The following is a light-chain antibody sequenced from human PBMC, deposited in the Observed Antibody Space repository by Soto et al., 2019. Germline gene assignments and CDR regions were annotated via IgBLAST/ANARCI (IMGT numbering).Light chain of an antibody. V-gene: IGLV2-14*01. CDR1: SSDVGGYNY. CDR2: EVN. CDR3: SSYSSSSTPYV. J-gene: IGLJ1*01. Sequence: QPVLTQPASVSGSPGQSITISCTGTSSDVGGYNYVSWYQQLPGKAPKLMISEVNNRPSGVSNRFSGSKSGNTASLTISGLQAEDEADYFCSSYSSSSTPYVFGTGTKLTVL.